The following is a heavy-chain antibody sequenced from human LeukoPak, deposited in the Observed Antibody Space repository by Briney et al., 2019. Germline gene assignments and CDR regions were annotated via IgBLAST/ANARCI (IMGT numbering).Heavy chain of an antibody. D-gene: IGHD2-21*01. Sequence: PSGTLSLTCAVSGGSISSSNWWSWVRQPPGKGLEWIGEIYHSGSTNYNPSLKSRVTISVDKSKNQFSLKLSSVTAADTAVYYCARRRSSIQSYFDNWGQGTLVTVSS. J-gene: IGHJ4*02. CDR3: ARRRSSIQSYFDN. V-gene: IGHV4-4*02. CDR2: IYHSGST. CDR1: GGSISSSNW.